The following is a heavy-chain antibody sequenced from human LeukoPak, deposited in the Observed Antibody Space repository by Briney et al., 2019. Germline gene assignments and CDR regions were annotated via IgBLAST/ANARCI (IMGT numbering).Heavy chain of an antibody. CDR3: ARRVYTDFDY. D-gene: IGHD5/OR15-5a*01. Sequence: HPGRSLRLSCAASGFTFSSYAMHWVRQAPGKGLEWVAVISYDGSNKYYADSVKGRFTISRDNSKNTLYLQMNSLRAEDTAVYYCARRVYTDFDYWGQGTLVTVSS. J-gene: IGHJ4*02. CDR2: ISYDGSNK. CDR1: GFTFSSYA. V-gene: IGHV3-30-3*01.